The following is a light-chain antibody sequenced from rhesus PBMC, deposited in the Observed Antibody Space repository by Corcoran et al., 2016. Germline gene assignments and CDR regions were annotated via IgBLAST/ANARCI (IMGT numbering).Light chain of an antibody. CDR3: QPSNDLLLT. Sequence: EIVMTQSPATLSLSPGETATPSCRASESVGSYLAWYQQKPGQVPTLLVHRAYFRATGIPDRFSGSGSRTEFTLTYSSLKPEDVGIYRFQPSNDLLLTFGGGTKVEIK. J-gene: IGKJ4*01. CDR1: ESVGSY. CDR2: RAY. V-gene: IGKV3-40*03.